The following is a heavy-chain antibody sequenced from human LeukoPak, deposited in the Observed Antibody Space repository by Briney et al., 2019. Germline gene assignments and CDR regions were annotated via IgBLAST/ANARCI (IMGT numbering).Heavy chain of an antibody. CDR2: IYYSGST. J-gene: IGHJ3*02. D-gene: IGHD2-21*02. CDR1: GGSISSYY. V-gene: IGHV4-59*01. Sequence: SETLSLTCTVSGGSISSYYWSWIRQPPGKGLEWIGYIYYSGSTNYNPSLKSRVTISVDTSKNQFSLKLSSVTAADTAVYYCARSYCGGDCYLWAFDIWGHGTMVTVSS. CDR3: ARSYCGGDCYLWAFDI.